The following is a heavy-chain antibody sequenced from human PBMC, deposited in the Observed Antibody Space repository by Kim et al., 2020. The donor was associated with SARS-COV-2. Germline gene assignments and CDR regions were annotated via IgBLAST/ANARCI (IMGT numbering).Heavy chain of an antibody. CDR1: GGSISSGGYY. CDR3: ASVSSSWEYYYGMDV. CDR2: IYYSGST. J-gene: IGHJ6*02. Sequence: SETLSLTCTVSGGSISSGGYYWSWIRQHPGKGLEWIGYIYYSGSTYYNPSLKSRVTISVDTSKNQFSLKLSSVTAADTAVYYCASVSSSWEYYYGMDVWGQGTTVTVSS. V-gene: IGHV4-31*03. D-gene: IGHD6-13*01.